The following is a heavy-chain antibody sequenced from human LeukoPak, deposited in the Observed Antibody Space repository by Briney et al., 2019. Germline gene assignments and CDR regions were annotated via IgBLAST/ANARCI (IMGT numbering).Heavy chain of an antibody. CDR1: GFTFSSYS. D-gene: IGHD1-14*01. V-gene: IGHV3-21*01. CDR3: ARDRGLTSDAFDI. J-gene: IGHJ3*02. CDR2: ISSSSSYI. Sequence: GGSLRLSCAASGFTFSSYSMNWVRQAPGKGLEWVSSISSSSSYIYYADSVKGRFTISRDNAKNSLYLQMNSLRAEDTAVYYCARDRGLTSDAFDIWGQGTMVTVSS.